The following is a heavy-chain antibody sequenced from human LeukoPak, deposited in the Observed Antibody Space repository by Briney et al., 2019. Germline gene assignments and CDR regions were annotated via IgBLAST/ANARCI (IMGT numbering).Heavy chain of an antibody. J-gene: IGHJ4*02. V-gene: IGHV3-30*18. D-gene: IGHD5-18*01. CDR2: ISYDGSNK. Sequence: PGGSLRLSCAASGFTFSDYYMSWIRQAPGKGLEWVAVISYDGSNKYYADSVKGRFTISRDNSKNTLYLQMNSLRAEDTAVYYCAKEMDTAMPNLDYWGQGTLAAVSS. CDR3: AKEMDTAMPNLDY. CDR1: GFTFSDYY.